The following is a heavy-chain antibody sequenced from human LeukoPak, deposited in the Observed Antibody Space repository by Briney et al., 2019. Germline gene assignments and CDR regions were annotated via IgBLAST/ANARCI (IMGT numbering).Heavy chain of an antibody. Sequence: SQTLSLTCTVSGGSISIGGYYWSWIRQLPGKGLEWIAYMDYSGSTYYNPSLKSRLTISVDTSKNQFSLKLSSVTAADTAVYYCAQYYGLGGSSGWFDPWGQGTLVTVSS. J-gene: IGHJ5*02. CDR2: MDYSGST. CDR3: AQYYGLGGSSGWFDP. D-gene: IGHD3-10*01. CDR1: GGSISIGGYY. V-gene: IGHV4-31*03.